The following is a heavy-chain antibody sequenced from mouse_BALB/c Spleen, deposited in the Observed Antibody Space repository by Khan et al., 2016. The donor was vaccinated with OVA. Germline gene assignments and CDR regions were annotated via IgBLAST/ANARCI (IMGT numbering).Heavy chain of an antibody. CDR2: INPTSGYT. Sequence: VQLQESGAELAKPGASVKMSCKASGYTFTTYWMHWVKQRPGQGLEWIGYINPTSGYTDYNEQFKDRATLSADKSSSTAYMQLSSLTSEDSAVYYGTRDTIDYWGQGTTLTVSS. V-gene: IGHV1-7*01. CDR1: GYTFTTYW. J-gene: IGHJ2*01. CDR3: TRDTIDY.